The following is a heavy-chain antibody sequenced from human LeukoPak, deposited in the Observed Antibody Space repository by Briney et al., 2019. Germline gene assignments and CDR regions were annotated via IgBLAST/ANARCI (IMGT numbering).Heavy chain of an antibody. D-gene: IGHD6-6*01. Sequence: GGSLRLSCAASGFTFSSYGMHWFRQAPGKGLEWVAFIRYDGSNKYYADSVKGRFTISRDNSKNTLYLQMNSLRAEDTAVYYCAKDLLDSSSPQGVDYWGRGTLVTVSS. CDR2: IRYDGSNK. V-gene: IGHV3-30*02. CDR3: AKDLLDSSSPQGVDY. J-gene: IGHJ4*02. CDR1: GFTFSSYG.